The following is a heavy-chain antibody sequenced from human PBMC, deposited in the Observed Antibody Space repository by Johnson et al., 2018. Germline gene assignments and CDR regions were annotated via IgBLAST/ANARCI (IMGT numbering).Heavy chain of an antibody. CDR2: IYPNGST. CDR1: GGSISSGTYY. D-gene: IGHD2-21*02. CDR3: GRELPAYWGGDCYSEYYYYFMDV. Sequence: QVQLQESGPGLVKPSQTLSLTCTVFGGSISSGTYYWSWIRQPAGKGLAWIGRIYPNGSTNYNPSLKSRVTISLDTSKNKFSLSLRSVTAADTGGYYCGRELPAYWGGDCYSEYYYYFMDVWGKGTTVTVSS. J-gene: IGHJ6*03. V-gene: IGHV4-61*02.